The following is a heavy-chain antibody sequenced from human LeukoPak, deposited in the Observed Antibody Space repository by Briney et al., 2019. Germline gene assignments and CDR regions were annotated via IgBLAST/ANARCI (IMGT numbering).Heavy chain of an antibody. Sequence: ASVKVSCKASGYTFTDYYMHWVRQAPGQGLEWVGWINPNTGGTNYAQNFQGRVTMTRDTSIRTAYMELSRLRSDDTAVYYCARDSDYYGSGSGGMDVWGQGTTVTVSS. CDR3: ARDSDYYGSGSGGMDV. J-gene: IGHJ6*02. CDR1: GYTFTDYY. CDR2: INPNTGGT. V-gene: IGHV1-2*02. D-gene: IGHD3-10*01.